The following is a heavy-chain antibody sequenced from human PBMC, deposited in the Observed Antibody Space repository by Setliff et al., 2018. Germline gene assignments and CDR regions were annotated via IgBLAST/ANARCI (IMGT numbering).Heavy chain of an antibody. V-gene: IGHV3-48*01. Sequence: GESLKISCEASGLTLSHYWMHWVRQGPGKGLEWLSYISTSSGTIFYADSVKGRFTISRDSGKSSVFLQMNSLRGEDTAVYYCARSRRPRRLQSDFDHWGQGTLVTVSS. CDR2: ISTSSGTI. D-gene: IGHD6-25*01. CDR1: GLTLSHYW. CDR3: ARSRRPRRLQSDFDH. J-gene: IGHJ4*02.